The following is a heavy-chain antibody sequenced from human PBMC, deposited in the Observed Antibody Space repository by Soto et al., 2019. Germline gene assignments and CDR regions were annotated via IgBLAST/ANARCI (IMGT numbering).Heavy chain of an antibody. J-gene: IGHJ4*02. CDR3: AVPKCSNGNCYFDY. CDR1: GGSISSGGYY. D-gene: IGHD2-8*01. Sequence: SETLSLTCTVSGGSISSGGYYWSWIRQHPGKGLEWIGYIYYSGSTYYNPSLKSRVTISRDNAKNTVYLQMNSLRAEDTAVYYCAVPKCSNGNCYFDYWGQGTLVTVSS. V-gene: IGHV4-31*08. CDR2: IYYSGST.